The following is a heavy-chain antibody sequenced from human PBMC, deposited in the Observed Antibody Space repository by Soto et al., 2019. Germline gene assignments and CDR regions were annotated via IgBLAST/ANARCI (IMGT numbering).Heavy chain of an antibody. V-gene: IGHV3-23*01. J-gene: IGHJ4*02. D-gene: IGHD4-4*01. Sequence: EVQLLESAGGLVQPGGSLRLSCAASGFIFNAYAMTWVRQAPGKGLEWVSAIGGSGGNTYYAASVKGRFTISRDNSKDTVDLEMNRLRVDDTAVYFCARVASDYINSADHWGQGILVTVSS. CDR1: GFIFNAYA. CDR3: ARVASDYINSADH. CDR2: IGGSGGNT.